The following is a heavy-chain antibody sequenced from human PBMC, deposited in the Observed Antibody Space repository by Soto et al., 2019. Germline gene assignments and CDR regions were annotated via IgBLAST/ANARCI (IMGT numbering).Heavy chain of an antibody. CDR2: INHSGST. Sequence: PSETLSLTCAVYGGSFSGYYWSWIRQPPGKGLEWIGEINHSGSTNYNPSLKSRVTISVDTSKNQFSLKLSSVTAADTAVYYCARGGGLYCSSTSCSTRDFDYWGQGTLVTVSS. J-gene: IGHJ4*02. CDR3: ARGGGLYCSSTSCSTRDFDY. D-gene: IGHD2-2*01. CDR1: GGSFSGYY. V-gene: IGHV4-34*01.